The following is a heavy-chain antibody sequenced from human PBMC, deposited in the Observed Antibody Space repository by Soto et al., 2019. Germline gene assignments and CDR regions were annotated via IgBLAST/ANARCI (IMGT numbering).Heavy chain of an antibody. D-gene: IGHD3-3*01. CDR2: IVPNVGTV. J-gene: IGHJ4*02. V-gene: IGHV1-69*06. CDR1: GGTFSSFINYP. Sequence: ASVKVSCKSSGGTFSSFINYPINWVRQAPGQGLEWMGGIVPNVGTVNYAQKFRGKVTITADKSTGTAYMELSSLRSEDTALYYCARRDTSGFLRYFDNWGQGTQVTVSS. CDR3: ARRDTSGFLRYFDN.